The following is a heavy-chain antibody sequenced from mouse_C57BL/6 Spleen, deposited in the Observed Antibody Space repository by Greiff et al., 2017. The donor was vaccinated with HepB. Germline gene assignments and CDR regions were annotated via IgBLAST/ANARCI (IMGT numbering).Heavy chain of an antibody. V-gene: IGHV1-81*01. Sequence: QVQLQQSGAELARPGASVKLSCKASGYTFTSYGISWVKQRTGQGLEWIGEIYPRSGNTYYNEKFKGKATLTADKSSSTAYMELRSLTSEDSAVYFCARQVTTKGTYAMDYWGQGTSVTVSS. CDR3: ARQVTTKGTYAMDY. D-gene: IGHD2-2*01. CDR2: IYPRSGNT. CDR1: GYTFTSYG. J-gene: IGHJ4*01.